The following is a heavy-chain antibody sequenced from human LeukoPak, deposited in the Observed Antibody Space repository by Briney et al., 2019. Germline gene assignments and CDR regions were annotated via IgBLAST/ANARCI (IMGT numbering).Heavy chain of an antibody. V-gene: IGHV3-49*03. J-gene: IGHJ4*02. CDR1: GFTFGDYA. CDR3: TRDRGAYNLYDY. D-gene: IGHD1-1*01. Sequence: GGSLRLSCTASGFTFGDYAMSWIHQAPGKGLEWVGFIRSKAYGETADYAASVKGRFTISRDDSKAIAYLQMNSLKTEDTAVYHCTRDRGAYNLYDYWGQGTLVTVSS. CDR2: IRSKAYGETA.